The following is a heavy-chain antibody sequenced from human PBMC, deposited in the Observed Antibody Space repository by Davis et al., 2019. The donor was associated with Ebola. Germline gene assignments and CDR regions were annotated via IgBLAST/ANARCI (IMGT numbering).Heavy chain of an antibody. J-gene: IGHJ4*02. D-gene: IGHD5-12*01. CDR3: ARDRSLAS. CDR2: IKQDGSEK. V-gene: IGHV3-7*01. CDR1: GFTFSNTW. Sequence: PGGSLRLSCAASGFTFSNTWMSWVRQAPGKGLEWVANIKQDGSEKYYVDSVKGRFTISRDNAKNSLYLQMNSLRAEDTAVYYCARDRSLASWGQGILVIVSS.